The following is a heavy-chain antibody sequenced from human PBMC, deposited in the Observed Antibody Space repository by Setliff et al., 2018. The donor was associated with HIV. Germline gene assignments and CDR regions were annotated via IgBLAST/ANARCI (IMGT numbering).Heavy chain of an antibody. CDR1: GVSISDNNY. Sequence: PSETLSLTCDVSGVSISDNNYWNWVRQPPGKGLEWIGEIYHSGSTNYNPSLKSRVNISIDMSKKRFSLKLTSVTAADTAVYYCARLHTDYGSWFFDHWGQGILVTVSS. D-gene: IGHD3-10*01. CDR3: ARLHTDYGSWFFDH. CDR2: IYHSGST. J-gene: IGHJ5*02. V-gene: IGHV4-4*02.